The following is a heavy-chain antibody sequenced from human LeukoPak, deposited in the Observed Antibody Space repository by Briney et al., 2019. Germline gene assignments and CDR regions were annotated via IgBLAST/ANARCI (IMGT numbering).Heavy chain of an antibody. V-gene: IGHV4-59*01. Sequence: SETLSLTCTVSGGSINSYYWNWIRQPPGKGLEWIAYIYYSGTTNYNPSLRSRLTISVDTSKNQFSLKLSSVTAADTAVYYCARRARENRAYYFDYWGQGALITVSS. CDR2: IYYSGTT. J-gene: IGHJ4*02. CDR1: GGSINSYY. CDR3: ARRARENRAYYFDY.